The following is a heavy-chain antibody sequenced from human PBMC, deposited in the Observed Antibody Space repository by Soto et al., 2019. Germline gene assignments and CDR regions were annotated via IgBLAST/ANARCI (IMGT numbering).Heavy chain of an antibody. CDR2: ISGSGGST. J-gene: IGHJ4*02. CDR1: GFTFSSYA. Sequence: GGSLRLSCAASGFTFSSYAMSWVRQAPGKGLEWVSAISGSGGSTYYADSVKGRFTISRDNSKNTLYLQMNSLRAEDTAIYYCARDRRAAVFDYWGQGTLVTVSS. V-gene: IGHV3-23*01. CDR3: ARDRRAAVFDY.